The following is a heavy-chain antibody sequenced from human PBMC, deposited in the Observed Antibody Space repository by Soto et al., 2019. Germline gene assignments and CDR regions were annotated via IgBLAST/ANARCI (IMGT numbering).Heavy chain of an antibody. Sequence: PGGSLRLSCAASGFAVSSYSMHWVRQAPGKGLEWVAAMSFDGNSKYFADSVKARFKISRDTSKNTWSLEMESLGVEDSALYHCTRGRSMIANDDFEYWGQGTQVTVSS. CDR2: MSFDGNSK. J-gene: IGHJ4*02. CDR1: GFAVSSYS. V-gene: IGHV3-30-3*01. CDR3: TRGRSMIANDDFEY. D-gene: IGHD2-21*01.